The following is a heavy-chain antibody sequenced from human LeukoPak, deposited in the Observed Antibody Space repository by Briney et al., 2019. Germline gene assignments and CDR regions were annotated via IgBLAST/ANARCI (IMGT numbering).Heavy chain of an antibody. Sequence: ASVKVSCKAFGYSFSSRYMHWVRQAPGQGLEWMGIINPGGGSTRYAQKLQGRVTLTRDMSTSTVYMELTSLRSEDTAIYYCARDLLDCSGGSCYPTDHYGMDVWGQGTTVTVSS. V-gene: IGHV1-46*04. CDR1: GYSFSSRY. J-gene: IGHJ6*02. CDR3: ARDLLDCSGGSCYPTDHYGMDV. D-gene: IGHD2-15*01. CDR2: INPGGGST.